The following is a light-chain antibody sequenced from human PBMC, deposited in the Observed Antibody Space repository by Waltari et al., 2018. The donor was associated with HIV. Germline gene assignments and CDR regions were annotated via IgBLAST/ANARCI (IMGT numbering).Light chain of an antibody. J-gene: IGLJ2*01. V-gene: IGLV3-19*02. CDR3: ACWDRSGDYIL. CDR1: SLRKYY. CDR2: GKN. Sequence: SSELTQDPAVSVALGQTVKIACLGDSLRKYYASWYRLRPGQAPQRLVYGKNSRPSGIPDRFSASSTGNRACLTVAGARAEDEADYYCACWDRSGDYILFGGGTSLTDL.